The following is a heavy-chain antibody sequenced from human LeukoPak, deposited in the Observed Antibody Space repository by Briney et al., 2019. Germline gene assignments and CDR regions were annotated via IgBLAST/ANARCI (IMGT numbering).Heavy chain of an antibody. CDR1: GGSFSGYY. Sequence: SETLSLTCAVYGGSFSGYYWSWIRQPSGKGLEWIGEINHSGSTNYNPSLKSRVTISVDTSKNQFSLKLSSVTAADTAVYYCARTRNRYSYGLTDYWGQGTLVTVSS. CDR3: ARTRNRYSYGLTDY. D-gene: IGHD5-18*01. CDR2: INHSGST. J-gene: IGHJ4*02. V-gene: IGHV4-34*01.